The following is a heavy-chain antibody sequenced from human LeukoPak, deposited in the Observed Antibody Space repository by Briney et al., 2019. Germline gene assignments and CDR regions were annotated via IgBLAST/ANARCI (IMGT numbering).Heavy chain of an antibody. CDR2: MHRSGST. D-gene: IGHD1-26*01. CDR1: GFTFNSHS. J-gene: IGHJ4*02. Sequence: GESLKISCAASGFTFNSHSMAWVRQASGKGLEWVSGMHRSGSTYYADPVKGRFTISRDNSKNTLYLQLTSLRSEDTAVYYCAKRSGLGSYDFWGQGTLVTVSS. CDR3: AKRSGLGSYDF. V-gene: IGHV3-23*01.